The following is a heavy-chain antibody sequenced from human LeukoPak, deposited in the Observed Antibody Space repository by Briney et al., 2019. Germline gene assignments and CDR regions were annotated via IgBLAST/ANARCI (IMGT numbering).Heavy chain of an antibody. CDR2: VDYTGNT. Sequence: SETLSLTGTVSGASFSSNYWSWIRQPPGKGLEWIGHVDYTGNTNYNSSLKSRVTLSVDTSKNQFSLKLTSVTAADTAVYFCAGAPNVYYFDFWVQGVLVTVSS. D-gene: IGHD2-8*01. CDR3: AGAPNVYYFDF. CDR1: GASFSSNY. J-gene: IGHJ4*02. V-gene: IGHV4-59*08.